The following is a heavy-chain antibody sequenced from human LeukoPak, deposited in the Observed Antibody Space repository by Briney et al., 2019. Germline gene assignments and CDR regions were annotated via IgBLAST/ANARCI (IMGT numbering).Heavy chain of an antibody. V-gene: IGHV4-31*03. CDR3: ARELGEDFICSSTSCYISWFDP. CDR2: IYYSGST. J-gene: IGHJ5*02. CDR1: GGSISSGAYY. Sequence: SETLSLTCTVSGGSISSGAYYWSWIRQHPGKGLEWIGYIYYSGSTYYNPSLKSRVTISVDTSKNQFSLKLSSVTAADTAVYYCARELGEDFICSSTSCYISWFDPWGQGTLVTVSS. D-gene: IGHD2-2*02.